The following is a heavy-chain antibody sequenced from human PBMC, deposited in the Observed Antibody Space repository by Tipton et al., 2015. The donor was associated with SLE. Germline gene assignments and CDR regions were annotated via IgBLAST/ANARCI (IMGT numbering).Heavy chain of an antibody. CDR3: VRGPKDV. J-gene: IGHJ6*02. CDR2: MYNTGST. CDR1: GISISSAGYS. V-gene: IGHV4-30-2*06. Sequence: LSLTCTVSGISISSAGYSWSWIRQSPGKGLEWIGYMYNTGSTSYNPSLRSRVTISVDRSKNQFSLKMSSVNAADTAVYYCVRGPKDVWGQGTTVTVSS.